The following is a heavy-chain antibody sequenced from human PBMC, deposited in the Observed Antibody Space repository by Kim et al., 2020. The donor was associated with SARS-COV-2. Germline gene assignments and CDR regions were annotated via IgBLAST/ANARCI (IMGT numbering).Heavy chain of an antibody. CDR2: IYSGGGT. D-gene: IGHD6-13*01. Sequence: GGSLRLSCAASGFTVSSNYMSWVRQAPGKGLEWVSVIYSGGGTYYADSVKGRFTISRDKSKNTLYLQMNSLRAEDTAVYYCARGGTGYSSTEHWGQGTLVTVSS. V-gene: IGHV3-53*01. CDR3: ARGGTGYSSTEH. J-gene: IGHJ1*01. CDR1: GFTVSSNY.